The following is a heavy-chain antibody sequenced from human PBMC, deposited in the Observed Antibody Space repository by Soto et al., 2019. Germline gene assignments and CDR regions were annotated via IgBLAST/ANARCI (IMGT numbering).Heavy chain of an antibody. V-gene: IGHV1-69*13. Sequence: ASVKVSCKASGGTFSSYAISWVRQAPGQGLEWMGGIIPIFGTANYAQKFQGRVTITADESTSTAYMELSSLRSEDTAVYYCARGGARPDMPGVDYWGQGTLVTVSS. D-gene: IGHD2-2*01. J-gene: IGHJ4*02. CDR1: GGTFSSYA. CDR2: IIPIFGTA. CDR3: ARGGARPDMPGVDY.